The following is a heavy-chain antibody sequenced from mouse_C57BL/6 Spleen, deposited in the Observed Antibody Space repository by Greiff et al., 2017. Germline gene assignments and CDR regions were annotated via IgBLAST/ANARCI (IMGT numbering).Heavy chain of an antibody. V-gene: IGHV1-69*01. CDR1: GYTFTSYW. Sequence: QVHVKQPGAELVMPGASVKLSCKASGYTFTSYWMHWVKQRPGQGLEWIGEIDPSDSYTNYNQKFKGKSTLTVDKSSSTAYMQLSSLTSEDSAVYYCARSDGRNAMDYWGQGTSVTVSS. CDR2: IDPSDSYT. CDR3: ARSDGRNAMDY. J-gene: IGHJ4*01. D-gene: IGHD2-3*01.